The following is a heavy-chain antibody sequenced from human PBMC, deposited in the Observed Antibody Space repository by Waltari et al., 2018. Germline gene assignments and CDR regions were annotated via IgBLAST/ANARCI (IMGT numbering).Heavy chain of an antibody. J-gene: IGHJ3*02. V-gene: IGHV3-43*01. CDR3: TKARGGYSYGDAIYI. CDR1: GFIFDAYT. D-gene: IGHD5-18*01. CDR2: ISWDGATT. Sequence: EVQLVESGGLVVQPGGSLRLSCAASGFIFDAYTMHWVRQPPGKGLEWVSLISWDGATTSYADSVKGRFTISRDNTKNSLYLQMNSLRTEDTALYYCTKARGGYSYGDAIYIWGQGTMVTVSS.